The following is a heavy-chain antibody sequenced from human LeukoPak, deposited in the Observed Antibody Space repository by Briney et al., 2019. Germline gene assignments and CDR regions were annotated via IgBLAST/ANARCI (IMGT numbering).Heavy chain of an antibody. CDR1: GFTFSSYA. D-gene: IGHD5-18*01. CDR3: AKPKVQLWFNPGYFDY. J-gene: IGHJ4*02. Sequence: PGGSLRLSCAASGFTFSSYAMSWVRQAPGKGLEWVSAISGSGGSTYYADSVKGRFTISRDNSKNTLYLQMNSLRAEDTAVYYCAKPKVQLWFNPGYFDYWGQGTLVTVSS. V-gene: IGHV3-23*01. CDR2: ISGSGGST.